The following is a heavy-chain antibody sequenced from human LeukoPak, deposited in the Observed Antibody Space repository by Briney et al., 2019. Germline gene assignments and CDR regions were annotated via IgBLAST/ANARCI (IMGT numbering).Heavy chain of an antibody. CDR3: AGGFDEYCGGDCYLWYFDY. V-gene: IGHV1-2*02. D-gene: IGHD2-21*02. Sequence: ASVKVSCKASGYTFTGYYLHWVRQAPGQGPEWMGWINPNSGGTNYAQKFQGRVTMTRDTSSSTAYMELSRLRSDDTAVYHCAGGFDEYCGGDCYLWYFDYWGQGTLVTVSS. CDR1: GYTFTGYY. CDR2: INPNSGGT. J-gene: IGHJ4*02.